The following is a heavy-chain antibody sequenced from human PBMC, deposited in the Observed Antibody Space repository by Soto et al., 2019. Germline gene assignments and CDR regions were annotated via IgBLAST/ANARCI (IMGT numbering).Heavy chain of an antibody. J-gene: IGHJ3*02. CDR2: ISGSGGST. V-gene: IGHV3-23*01. CDR1: GFTFSSYA. CDR3: AKAGQQQLGILSAFDI. D-gene: IGHD6-13*01. Sequence: GGSLRLSCAASGFTFSSYAMSWVRQAPGKGLEWVSAISGSGGSTYYADSVKGRFTISRDNSKNTLYLQMNSLRAEDTAVYYCAKAGQQQLGILSAFDIWGQGTMVTVSS.